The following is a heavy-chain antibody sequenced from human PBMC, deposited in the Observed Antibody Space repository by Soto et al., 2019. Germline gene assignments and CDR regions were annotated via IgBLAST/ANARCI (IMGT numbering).Heavy chain of an antibody. V-gene: IGHV1-69*13. CDR3: ARDPGIAVAGTFDY. J-gene: IGHJ4*02. CDR1: GGTFSSYA. D-gene: IGHD6-19*01. CDR2: IIPIFGTA. Sequence: SVKVSCKASGGTFSSYAISWVRQAPGQGLEWMGGIIPIFGTANYAQKFQGRVTITADESTSTAYMELSSLRSEDTAVYYCARDPGIAVAGTFDYWGQGTLVTVSS.